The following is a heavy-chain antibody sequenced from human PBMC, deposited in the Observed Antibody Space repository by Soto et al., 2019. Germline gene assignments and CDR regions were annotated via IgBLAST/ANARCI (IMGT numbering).Heavy chain of an antibody. Sequence: ASVKGSYKASGYSFTGHYIHWVRQAPEQGPEWMGEISPDGGATSYAQRLKRRVTMTRAMTISAVYLDLSDVSPDDQAVYYCERGRSGQKVVYYRGQGNPVPACS. V-gene: IGHV1-2*02. CDR1: GYSFTGHY. D-gene: IGHD1-26*01. CDR3: ERGRSGQKVVYY. CDR2: ISPDGGAT. J-gene: IGHJ4*02.